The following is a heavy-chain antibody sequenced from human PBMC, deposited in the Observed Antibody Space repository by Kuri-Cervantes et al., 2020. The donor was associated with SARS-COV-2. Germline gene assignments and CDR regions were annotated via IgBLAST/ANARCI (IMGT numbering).Heavy chain of an antibody. J-gene: IGHJ5*02. CDR2: IHYTGNT. CDR1: GDSISDYSYY. CDR3: ARGHIVVVPAARNWFDP. D-gene: IGHD2-2*01. V-gene: IGHV4-39*01. Sequence: SETLSLTCTVPGDSISDYSYYWGWIRQPPGKGLEWIGSIHYTGNTYYNPSLRSRVTMSVDTAKNQVSLEVTSVTAADTAVYYCARGHIVVVPAARNWFDPWGQGTLVTVSS.